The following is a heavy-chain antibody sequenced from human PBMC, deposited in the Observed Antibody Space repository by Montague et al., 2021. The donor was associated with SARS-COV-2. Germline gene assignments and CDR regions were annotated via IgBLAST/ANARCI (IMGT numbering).Heavy chain of an antibody. V-gene: IGHV4-39*07. D-gene: IGHD6-13*01. J-gene: IGHJ6*02. Sequence: SETLSLTGTVSGGSISSSRYYWVWIRQSPEKGLEWIGSIFYTGSAFYNPSLRSRVAISVDRSNDQFSLTLTSVTAADTAVYYCTRDGEQLFREGLQKPGLDVWGQGTTVIVSS. CDR2: IFYTGSA. CDR3: TRDGEQLFREGLQKPGLDV. CDR1: GGSISSSRYY.